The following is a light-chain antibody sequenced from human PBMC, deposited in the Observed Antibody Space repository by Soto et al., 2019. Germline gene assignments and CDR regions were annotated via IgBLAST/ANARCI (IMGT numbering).Light chain of an antibody. CDR1: STDFVSYNR. J-gene: IGLJ1*01. V-gene: IGLV2-18*01. Sequence: QSVLTQPPSVSGSPGQSVTISCTGTSTDFVSYNRVSWYQQPPGTAPKLMIYAVSKRRSGVPDRFSGSKSGNTASLTISGPQAADEANYYCSLYTSKNAYVVGTGTKITVL. CDR2: AVS. CDR3: SLYTSKNAYV.